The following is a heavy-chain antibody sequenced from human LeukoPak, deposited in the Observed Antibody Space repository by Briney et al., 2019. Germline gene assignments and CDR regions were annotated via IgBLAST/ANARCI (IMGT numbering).Heavy chain of an antibody. D-gene: IGHD6-19*01. CDR2: INPNSGNT. J-gene: IGHJ4*02. CDR3: ARGPVRQWLVLGFDY. V-gene: IGHV1-8*02. CDR1: GYTFTGYY. Sequence: ASVKVSCKASGYTFTGYYMHWVRQAPGQGLEWMGWINPNSGNTGYAQKFQGRVTMTRNTSISTAYMELSSLRSEDTAVYYCARGPVRQWLVLGFDYWGQGTLVTVSS.